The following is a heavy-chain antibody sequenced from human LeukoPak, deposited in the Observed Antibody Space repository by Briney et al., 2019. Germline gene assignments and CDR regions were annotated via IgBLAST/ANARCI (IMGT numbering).Heavy chain of an antibody. J-gene: IGHJ4*02. Sequence: PGGSLRLSCAASGFTFDDYGMSWVRQAPGKGLEWVSGINWNGGSTGYADSVKGRFTISRDNAKNSLYLQMNSLRAEDTALYYCARESGGVNSYGPFDYWGQGTLVTVSS. D-gene: IGHD5-18*01. CDR1: GFTFDDYG. V-gene: IGHV3-20*04. CDR3: ARESGGVNSYGPFDY. CDR2: INWNGGST.